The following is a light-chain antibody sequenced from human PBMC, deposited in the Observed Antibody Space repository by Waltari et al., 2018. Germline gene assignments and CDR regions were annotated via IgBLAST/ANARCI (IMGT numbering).Light chain of an antibody. V-gene: IGLV2-18*02. J-gene: IGLJ2*01. CDR3: TSYTSSGTLL. Sequence: QSALTQPPSVSGSPGHSVTISCTGTSSAVVCYNRPSWYHQPTGTAPTPIIYEVTYRPSGVPDRFSGSKSGNTASLTISGLQAEDEADYYCTSYTSSGTLLFGGGTKLTVV. CDR2: EVT. CDR1: SSAVVCYNR.